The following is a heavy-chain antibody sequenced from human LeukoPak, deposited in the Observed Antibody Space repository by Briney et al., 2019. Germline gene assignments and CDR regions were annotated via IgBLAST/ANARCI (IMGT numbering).Heavy chain of an antibody. CDR2: ISGSGGST. J-gene: IGHJ4*02. CDR1: GFTFSSYA. CDR3: ARLLWFGELNYYDSSGYHYYFDY. Sequence: GGSLRLSCAASGFTFSSYAMSWVRQAPGKGLEWVSAISGSGGSTYYADSVKGRFTISRDNSKNTLYLQMNSLRAEDTAVYYCARLLWFGELNYYDSSGYHYYFDYWGQGTLVTVSS. V-gene: IGHV3-23*01. D-gene: IGHD3-22*01.